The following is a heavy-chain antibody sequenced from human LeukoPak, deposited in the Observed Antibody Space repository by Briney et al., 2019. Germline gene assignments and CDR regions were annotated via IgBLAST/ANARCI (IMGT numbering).Heavy chain of an antibody. CDR2: INSDGSST. J-gene: IGHJ3*02. CDR1: GFTFSSYW. Sequence: GGSLRLSCAASGFTFSSYWMHWVRQAPGKGLVWVSRINSDGSSTSYADSVKGRFTISRDNAKNTLYLQMNSLGAEDTAVYYCARGGAHRETKEDAFDIWGQGTMVTVSS. CDR3: ARGGAHRETKEDAFDI. V-gene: IGHV3-74*01. D-gene: IGHD1-26*01.